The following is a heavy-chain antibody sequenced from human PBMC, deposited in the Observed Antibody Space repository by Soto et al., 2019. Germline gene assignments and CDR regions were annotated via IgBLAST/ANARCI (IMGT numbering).Heavy chain of an antibody. V-gene: IGHV3-23*01. Sequence: PWGSRRLSCAASGFTFSSYAMSWVRQAPGKGLEWVSAISVSGGITYYADSVKGRFTISRDNSKNTLYLQMNSLRAEDTAVYYCARLYVLRFLEELSHLSTDVWGQGNTVTVSS. CDR3: ARLYVLRFLEELSHLSTDV. J-gene: IGHJ6*02. D-gene: IGHD3-3*01. CDR1: GFTFSSYA. CDR2: ISVSGGIT.